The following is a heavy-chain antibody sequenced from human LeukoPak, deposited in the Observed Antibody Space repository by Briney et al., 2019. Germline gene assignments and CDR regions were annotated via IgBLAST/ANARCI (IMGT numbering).Heavy chain of an antibody. CDR1: GFTFDDCA. CDR2: ISWDGGST. V-gene: IGHV3-43D*03. Sequence: GGSLRLSCAASGFTFDDCAMHWVRQAPGKGLEWVSLISWDGGSTYYADSVKGRFTISRDNSKNSLYLQMNSLRAEDTALYYCAKGAGKAAAGTTYYYYYYMDVWGKGTTVTVSS. D-gene: IGHD6-13*01. J-gene: IGHJ6*03. CDR3: AKGAGKAAAGTTYYYYYYMDV.